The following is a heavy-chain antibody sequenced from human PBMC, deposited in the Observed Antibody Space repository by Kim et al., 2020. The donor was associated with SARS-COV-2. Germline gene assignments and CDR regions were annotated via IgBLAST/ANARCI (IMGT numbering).Heavy chain of an antibody. CDR2: INAGNGNT. CDR1: GYTFTSYA. D-gene: IGHD4-17*01. Sequence: ASVKVSCKASGYTFTSYAMHWVRQAPGQRLEWMGWINAGNGNTKYSQKFQGRVTITRDTSASTAYMELSSLRSEDTAVYYCARAPHGYGDYVDWFDPWGQGTLVTVSS. J-gene: IGHJ5*02. CDR3: ARAPHGYGDYVDWFDP. V-gene: IGHV1-3*01.